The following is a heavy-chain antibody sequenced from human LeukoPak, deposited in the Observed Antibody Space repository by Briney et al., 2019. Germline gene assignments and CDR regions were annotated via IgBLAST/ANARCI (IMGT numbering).Heavy chain of an antibody. CDR3: AKDGGNDCFDH. CDR1: GFTFSSYG. Sequence: GGSLRLSCAASGFTFSSYGMHWVRQAPGKGLEWVAVISYDGSNKYYADSVKGRFTISRDNSKNTLYLQMNSLRAEDTAVYYCAKDGGNDCFDHWGQGTLVTVSS. V-gene: IGHV3-30*18. J-gene: IGHJ4*02. CDR2: ISYDGSNK. D-gene: IGHD5-12*01.